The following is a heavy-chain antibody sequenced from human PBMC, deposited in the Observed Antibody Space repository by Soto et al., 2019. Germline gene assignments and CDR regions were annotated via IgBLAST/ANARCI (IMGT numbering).Heavy chain of an antibody. V-gene: IGHV1-69*01. CDR1: GGTYSSYV. CDR2: IIPIFGTT. J-gene: IGHJ5*02. D-gene: IGHD6-19*01. CDR3: ARDRFSASPVAGRGLDP. Sequence: QVQLVQSGAEVKRPGSSVKVSCKASGGTYSSYVIAWVRQAPGQGLEWMGVIIPIFGTTHYAEKFQGRVTLTADESTSTVYMQVTSLRTEDTAVYYCARDRFSASPVAGRGLDPRGQGTLVIVSS.